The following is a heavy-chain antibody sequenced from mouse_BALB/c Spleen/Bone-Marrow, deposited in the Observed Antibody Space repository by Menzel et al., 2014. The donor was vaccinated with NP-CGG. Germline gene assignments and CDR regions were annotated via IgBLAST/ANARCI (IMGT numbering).Heavy chain of an antibody. CDR3: ARSGKVRNAMDY. CDR2: ISGYYGDA. Sequence: QVQLQQSGAELVRPGVSVKIFCKGSGYTFTDYAIHWVKQSHAKSLEWIGLISGYYGDAIYNQKFKGKATMTVDKSSSTAYMDLARLTSEDSAIYYCARSGKVRNAMDYWGQGTSVTVSS. J-gene: IGHJ4*01. CDR1: GYTFTDYA. D-gene: IGHD2-14*01. V-gene: IGHV1S137*01.